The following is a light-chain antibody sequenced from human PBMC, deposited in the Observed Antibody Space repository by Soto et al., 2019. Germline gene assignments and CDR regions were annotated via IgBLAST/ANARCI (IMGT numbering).Light chain of an antibody. Sequence: QSALTQPASVSGSPGQSITISCTGTSSDVGGYIYVSWYQQHPGKAPKFLIYEVSNRPSGVSNRFSGSKSGNTASLTISGLQAEDEADYYCCSYTSSSTYVFGTGTKLTVL. V-gene: IGLV2-14*03. CDR2: EVS. J-gene: IGLJ1*01. CDR1: SSDVGGYIY. CDR3: CSYTSSSTYV.